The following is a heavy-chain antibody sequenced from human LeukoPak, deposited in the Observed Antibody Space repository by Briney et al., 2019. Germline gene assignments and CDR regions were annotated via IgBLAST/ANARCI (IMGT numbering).Heavy chain of an antibody. J-gene: IGHJ4*02. Sequence: ASVKVSCKASGYSFTPYDINWVRQAPGQGLEWMGWMNPNSGKTNFAQKFQGRVTMTRTTSISTAYMEVSSLRSEDTAVYYCARGLSPSDYWGQGTLVTVSS. CDR2: MNPNSGKT. V-gene: IGHV1-8*01. CDR3: ARGLSPSDY. CDR1: GYSFTPYD.